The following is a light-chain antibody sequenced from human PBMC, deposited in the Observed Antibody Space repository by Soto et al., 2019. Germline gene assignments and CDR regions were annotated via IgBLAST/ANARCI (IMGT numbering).Light chain of an antibody. CDR3: QQSYRTPIT. CDR2: AAS. Sequence: DIQLTQSPSPLSASVGDRVAITCLASQSISTYLNWYQQKPGKAPKVLIYAASNLQSGVPPRFSGSGSGPDFTLTISSLQPEDVATYFCQQSYRTPITFGQGTRLEIK. V-gene: IGKV1-39*01. J-gene: IGKJ5*01. CDR1: QSISTY.